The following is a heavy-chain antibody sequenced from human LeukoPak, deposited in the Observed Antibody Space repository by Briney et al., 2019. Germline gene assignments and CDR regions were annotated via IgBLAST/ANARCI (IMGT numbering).Heavy chain of an antibody. Sequence: GESLKISCKGSGYSFTSYWISWVRQMPGKGLEWMGRIDPSDSYTNYSPSFQGHVTISADKSISTAYLQWSSLKASDTAMYYCARHPTPLNYYDSSGDYWGQGTLVTVSS. CDR3: ARHPTPLNYYDSSGDY. V-gene: IGHV5-10-1*01. J-gene: IGHJ4*02. CDR2: IDPSDSYT. D-gene: IGHD3-22*01. CDR1: GYSFTSYW.